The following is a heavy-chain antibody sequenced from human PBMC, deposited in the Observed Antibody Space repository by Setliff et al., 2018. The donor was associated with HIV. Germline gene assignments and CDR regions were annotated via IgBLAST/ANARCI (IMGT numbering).Heavy chain of an antibody. D-gene: IGHD1-1*01. CDR1: GDSIDDFY. V-gene: IGHV4-4*09. Sequence: LSLTCTVSGDSIDDFYWSWIRQPPGQGLEWIGYILSNVTTNYSPSLKSRVTMSIDRSKSQFLLNLTSVNASDTAIYYCARRKLSKGGAFDYWGQGALVTVSS. CDR2: ILSNVTT. J-gene: IGHJ4*02. CDR3: ARRKLSKGGAFDY.